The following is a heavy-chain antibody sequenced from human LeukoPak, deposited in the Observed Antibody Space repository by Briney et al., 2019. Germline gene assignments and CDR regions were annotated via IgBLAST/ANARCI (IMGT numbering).Heavy chain of an antibody. V-gene: IGHV3-23*01. Sequence: GGSLRLSCAASGFTFSSYAMSWVRQAPGKGLEFVSALTGDSGSTYYADSVKGRFTISRDNSKNTLDLQMNSLRDDDTAVYYCAKDYRDLDYWGRGTLVTVSS. D-gene: IGHD3-16*02. J-gene: IGHJ4*02. CDR1: GFTFSSYA. CDR3: AKDYRDLDY. CDR2: LTGDSGST.